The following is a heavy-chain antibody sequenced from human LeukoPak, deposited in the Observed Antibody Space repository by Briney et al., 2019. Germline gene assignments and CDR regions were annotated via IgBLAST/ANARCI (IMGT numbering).Heavy chain of an antibody. CDR2: ISSSSSYI. CDR3: ARTYYYDSSGYIPFDY. D-gene: IGHD3-22*01. J-gene: IGHJ4*02. V-gene: IGHV3-21*01. Sequence: PGGSLRLSCAASGFTFSSYSMNWVRPAPGKGLEWVSSISSSSSYIYYADSVKGRFTISRDNAKNSLYLQMNSLRAEDTAVYYCARTYYYDSSGYIPFDYWGQGTLVTVSS. CDR1: GFTFSSYS.